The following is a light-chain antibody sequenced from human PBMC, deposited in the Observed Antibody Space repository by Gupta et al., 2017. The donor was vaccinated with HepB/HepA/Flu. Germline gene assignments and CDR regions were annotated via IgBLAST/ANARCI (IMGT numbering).Light chain of an antibody. V-gene: IGLV3-21*03. Sequence: SYVLTQPPSVSVAPGNTARITCGGDNIGDKSVHWYQQKPGQAPVLVLYEDNDRPSGIPERFSGSNSGKTATVTISRVEVGDEADYYCQGWDSNNDQVVFGGGTKLTVL. CDR3: QGWDSNNDQVV. CDR2: EDN. J-gene: IGLJ2*01. CDR1: NIGDKS.